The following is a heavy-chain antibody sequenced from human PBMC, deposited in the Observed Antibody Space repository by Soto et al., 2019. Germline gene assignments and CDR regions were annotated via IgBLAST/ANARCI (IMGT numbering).Heavy chain of an antibody. Sequence: GESLKISCKASGYDFTNFWIGWVRQMPGKGLEWMGIIYPPDSDTSYSPSFRGQVTFSVDKSINTAYLHWSSLRASDTAIYYCARLCGSKWCGNYWGQGALVTVSS. J-gene: IGHJ4*02. CDR1: GYDFTNFW. CDR2: IYPPDSDT. V-gene: IGHV5-51*01. D-gene: IGHD2-15*01. CDR3: ARLCGSKWCGNY.